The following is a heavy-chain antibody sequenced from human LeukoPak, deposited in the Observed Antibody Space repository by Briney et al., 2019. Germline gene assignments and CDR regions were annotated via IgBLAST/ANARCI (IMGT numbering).Heavy chain of an antibody. D-gene: IGHD2-21*02. J-gene: IGHJ6*02. Sequence: GGSLRLSCAGNGFAFSGYDMHWVRQVTGKGLEWVSTIFGSGDTLYADSVKGRFTISRTNAESSLYLQMNSLRAGDTAVYYCTRTGLRGVTGDYHALDVWGQGTTVTVSS. CDR1: GFAFSGYD. CDR3: TRTGLRGVTGDYHALDV. V-gene: IGHV3-13*01. CDR2: IFGSGDT.